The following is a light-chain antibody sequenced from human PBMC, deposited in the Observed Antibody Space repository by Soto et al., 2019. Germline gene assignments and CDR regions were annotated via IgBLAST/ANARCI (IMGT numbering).Light chain of an antibody. Sequence: IQMTQSPSSLSASVGDRVTVTCQASQDISKYLNWYQQKPGKAPKLLIYGASSLESGVPSRFSGSGSGTDFTLAISSLQPEDSATYYCLQDINYPWTFGQGTKVDIK. CDR1: QDISKY. CDR3: LQDINYPWT. J-gene: IGKJ1*01. V-gene: IGKV1-6*01. CDR2: GAS.